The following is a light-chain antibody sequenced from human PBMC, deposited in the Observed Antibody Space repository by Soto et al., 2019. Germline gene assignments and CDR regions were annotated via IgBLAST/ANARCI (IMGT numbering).Light chain of an antibody. CDR2: EVS. CDR3: MQGTHWPWT. CDR1: QSLIHSDGSTY. V-gene: IGKV2-30*02. Sequence: DVVMTQSPLSLPVTLGQPASISCGSSQSLIHSDGSTYLSWFHQRPGQSPRRLIYEVSDRDSGVPARFSGSGSGSDFTLKISRVEAEDVGVYYCMQGTHWPWTFGQGTEVEIK. J-gene: IGKJ1*01.